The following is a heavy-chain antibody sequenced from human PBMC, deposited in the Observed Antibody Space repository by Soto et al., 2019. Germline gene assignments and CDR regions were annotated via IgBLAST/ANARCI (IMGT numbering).Heavy chain of an antibody. CDR1: GYTFSRYG. V-gene: IGHV1-18*01. D-gene: IGHD7-27*01. CDR3: AKTGPPPYYYYGMDV. J-gene: IGHJ6*02. CDR2: ISGYNGDT. Sequence: QGQLVQSGPEAKKPGASVKVSCKASGYTFSRYGISWVRQAPGQGLEWMGRISGYNGDTKYAQKVQGRVTMTIDTSPYTSYMELRSLTSDDTAIYYCAKTGPPPYYYYGMDVWGQGTTVTVSS.